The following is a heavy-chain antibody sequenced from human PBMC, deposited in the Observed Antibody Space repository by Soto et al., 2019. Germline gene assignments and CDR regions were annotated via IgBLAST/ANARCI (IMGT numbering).Heavy chain of an antibody. D-gene: IGHD2-15*01. CDR2: IKQDGSEK. CDR3: XXXGCSGGSCYWGAFDI. J-gene: IGHJ3*02. CDR1: GFTFSSYW. Sequence: EVQLVESGGGLVQPGGSLRLSCADSGFTFSSYWMSWVRQAPGKGLEWVANIKQDGSEKYYVDSVKGRFTISRDNAKNSLXXXMXXXXXXXXXXXXXXXXGCSGGSCYWGAFDIWGQGXXVTVSS. V-gene: IGHV3-7*01.